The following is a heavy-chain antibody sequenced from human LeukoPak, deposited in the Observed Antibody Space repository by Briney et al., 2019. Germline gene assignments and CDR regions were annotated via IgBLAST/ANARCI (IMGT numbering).Heavy chain of an antibody. CDR1: GYTFTSYG. CDR3: ARDLRIAAAGNDAFDI. V-gene: IGHV1-18*01. CDR2: ISAYNGNT. J-gene: IGHJ3*02. D-gene: IGHD6-13*01. Sequence: ASVKVSCKASGYTFTSYGISWVRQAPVQGLEWMGWISAYNGNTNYAQKLQGRVTMTTDTSTSTAHMELRSLRSDDTAVYYCARDLRIAAAGNDAFDIWGQGTMVTVSS.